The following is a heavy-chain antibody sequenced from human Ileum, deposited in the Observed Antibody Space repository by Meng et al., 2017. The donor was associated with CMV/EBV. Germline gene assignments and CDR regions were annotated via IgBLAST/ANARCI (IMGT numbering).Heavy chain of an antibody. Sequence: ASVKVSCKASGYTFTGYYMHWVRQAPGQGLEWMGWINPNSGGTNYAQKFQGRVTITRDTSISTAYMELSRLRCDDTAVYYCARAGSLNVVVPAATPYNWFDPWGQGTLVTVSS. D-gene: IGHD2-2*01. J-gene: IGHJ5*02. V-gene: IGHV1-2*02. CDR1: GYTFTGYY. CDR3: ARAGSLNVVVPAATPYNWFDP. CDR2: INPNSGGT.